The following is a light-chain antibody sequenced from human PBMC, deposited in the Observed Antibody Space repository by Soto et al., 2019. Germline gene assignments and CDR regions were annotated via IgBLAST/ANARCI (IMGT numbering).Light chain of an antibody. CDR1: SIDVGGYNY. Sequence: QSALTQPASVSGSPGQSITISCTGTSIDVGGYNYVSWYQHHPGKAPKLMIYGVTNRPSGVSIRFSGSKSGNTASLTISGLQPEDEADYYCTSYIHRRTLVVSGGGTKVTVL. V-gene: IGLV2-14*01. CDR3: TSYIHRRTLVV. J-gene: IGLJ2*01. CDR2: GVT.